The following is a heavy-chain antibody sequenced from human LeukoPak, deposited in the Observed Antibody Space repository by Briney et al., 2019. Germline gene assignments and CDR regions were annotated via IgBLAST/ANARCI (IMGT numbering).Heavy chain of an antibody. D-gene: IGHD2/OR15-2a*01. J-gene: IGHJ4*02. Sequence: SGGSLRLSCAASGFTFSSYEMNWVRQAPGKGLEWISYISRSGSTIYYADSVKGRFTISRDNAKNSLYLQMNSLRGEDTAVYYCARAREGFYGPFDYWGQGTPLTVSS. CDR3: ARAREGFYGPFDY. V-gene: IGHV3-48*03. CDR2: ISRSGSTI. CDR1: GFTFSSYE.